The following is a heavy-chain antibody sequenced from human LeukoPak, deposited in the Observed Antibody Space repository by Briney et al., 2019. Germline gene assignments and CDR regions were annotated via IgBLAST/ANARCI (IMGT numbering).Heavy chain of an antibody. CDR2: IISSSSYI. CDR1: GFPFSTYS. J-gene: IGHJ4*02. Sequence: KPGGSLRLSCAASGFPFSTYSMNWVRKAPGKGLEWVSSIISSSSYIYYADSVKGRFTISRDNAKNSLYLQMNSLRAEDTAVYYCAKDSGPVHTIFGVAFFDYWGQGTLVTVSS. CDR3: AKDSGPVHTIFGVAFFDY. V-gene: IGHV3-21*01. D-gene: IGHD3-3*01.